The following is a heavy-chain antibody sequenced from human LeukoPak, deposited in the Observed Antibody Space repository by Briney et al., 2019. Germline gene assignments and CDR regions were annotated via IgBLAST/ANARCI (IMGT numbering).Heavy chain of an antibody. CDR1: GGSFSGYY. V-gene: IGHV4-34*01. Sequence: SETLSLTCAVYGGSFSGYYWSWIRQPPGKGLEWIGEINHSGSTNYNPSLKSRVTISVDTSKNQFSLKLSSVTAADTAVYYCASCYYDSSGYQQTYGMDVWGQGTTVTVSS. CDR2: INHSGST. D-gene: IGHD3-22*01. CDR3: ASCYYDSSGYQQTYGMDV. J-gene: IGHJ6*02.